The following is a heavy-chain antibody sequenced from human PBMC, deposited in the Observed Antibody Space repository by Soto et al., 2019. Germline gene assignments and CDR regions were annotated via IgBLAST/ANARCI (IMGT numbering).Heavy chain of an antibody. CDR1: GFTFSTYA. CDR3: AKDKSGVVPAAPDAFDI. CDR2: IGGSGGST. Sequence: GGSLRLSCAASGFTFSTYAMSWVRQAPGKGLEWVSGIGGSGGSTYYADSVKGRFTISRDNSRNTLYMQMNSLRAEDTVVYYCAKDKSGVVPAAPDAFDIWGQGTVVTVSS. V-gene: IGHV3-23*01. J-gene: IGHJ3*02. D-gene: IGHD2-2*01.